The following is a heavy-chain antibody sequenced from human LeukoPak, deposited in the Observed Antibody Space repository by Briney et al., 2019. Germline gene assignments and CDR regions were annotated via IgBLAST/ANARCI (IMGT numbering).Heavy chain of an antibody. CDR3: AKDVRYYYGSGSYWFDY. CDR2: IRYDGSNK. V-gene: IGHV3-30*02. CDR1: GFTFSTYW. J-gene: IGHJ4*02. D-gene: IGHD3-10*01. Sequence: GGSLRLSCAASGFTFSTYWMTWVRQAPGKGLEWVAFIRYDGSNKYYADSVKGRFTISRDNSKNTLYLQMNSLRAEDTAVYYCAKDVRYYYGSGSYWFDYWGQGTLVTVSS.